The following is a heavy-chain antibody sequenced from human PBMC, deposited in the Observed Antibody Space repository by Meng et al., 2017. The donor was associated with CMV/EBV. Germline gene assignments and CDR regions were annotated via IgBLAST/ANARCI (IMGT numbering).Heavy chain of an antibody. CDR3: PSRDSSGGHRYWPHY. Sequence: VQCGAEVGMLLASLGVPSMTSGFPFTCYAMHWVRQAPRQRLEWVRWINAGTGHTSSSQQFPSRVTLTTHTLGTTAYLVFPSLRSAAPAVYSCPSRDSSGGHRYWPHYWGQRTLVTVSS. CDR2: INAGTGHT. J-gene: IGHJ4*02. CDR1: GFPFTCYA. D-gene: IGHD2-21*02. V-gene: IGHV1-3*01.